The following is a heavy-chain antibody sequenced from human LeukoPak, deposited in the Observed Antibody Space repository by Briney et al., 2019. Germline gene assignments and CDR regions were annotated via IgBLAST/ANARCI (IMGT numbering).Heavy chain of an antibody. Sequence: GGSLRLSCAASGFTFSSYGMHWVRQAPGKGLEWVAVISYDGSNKYYADSVKGRFTISRDNSKNTLYLQMNSLRAEDTAVYYCARGGRYCSGGSCYRQEFDIWGQGTMVTVSS. J-gene: IGHJ3*02. V-gene: IGHV3-30*03. CDR2: ISYDGSNK. D-gene: IGHD2-15*01. CDR1: GFTFSSYG. CDR3: ARGGRYCSGGSCYRQEFDI.